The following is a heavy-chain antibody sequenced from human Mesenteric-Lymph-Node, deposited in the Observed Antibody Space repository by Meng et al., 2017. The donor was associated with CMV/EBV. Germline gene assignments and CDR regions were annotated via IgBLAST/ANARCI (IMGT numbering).Heavy chain of an antibody. J-gene: IGHJ4*02. CDR3: ARGSGRYSPFDY. CDR1: GGSISSGGHY. D-gene: IGHD1-26*01. CDR2: IHYRGNT. Sequence: TGSGGSISSGGHYWSWIRQHPGRGLEWIGYIHYRGNTYYSPSLKSRVTISVDTSKNQFSLKLSSVTAADTAVYYCARGSGRYSPFDYWGQGTLVTVSS. V-gene: IGHV4-31*03.